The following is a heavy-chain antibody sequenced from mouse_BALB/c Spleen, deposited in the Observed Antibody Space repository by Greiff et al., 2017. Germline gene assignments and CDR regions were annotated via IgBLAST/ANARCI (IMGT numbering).Heavy chain of an antibody. V-gene: IGHV1-67*01. CDR3: ARGGLRREDYFDY. CDR2: ISTYYGNT. J-gene: IGHJ2*01. D-gene: IGHD2-2*01. CDR1: GYTFTDYA. Sequence: QVQLKQSGPELVRPGVSVKISCKGSGYTFTDYAMHWVKQSHAKSLEWIGVISTYYGNTNYNQKFKGKATMTVDKSSSTAYMELARLTSEDSAIYYCARGGLRREDYFDYWGQGTTLTVSS.